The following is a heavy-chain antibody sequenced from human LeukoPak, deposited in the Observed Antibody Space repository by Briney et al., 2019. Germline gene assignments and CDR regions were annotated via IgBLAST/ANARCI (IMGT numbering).Heavy chain of an antibody. Sequence: PWASVKVSCKASGGTFSSYAISWVRHAPGQGLEWMGGIIPIFGTANYAQKFQGRVTITADESTSTAYMELSSLRSEDTAVYYCARGPQDQWLVLYWYFDLWGRGTLVTVSS. J-gene: IGHJ2*01. V-gene: IGHV1-69*13. CDR1: GGTFSSYA. CDR2: IIPIFGTA. CDR3: ARGPQDQWLVLYWYFDL. D-gene: IGHD6-19*01.